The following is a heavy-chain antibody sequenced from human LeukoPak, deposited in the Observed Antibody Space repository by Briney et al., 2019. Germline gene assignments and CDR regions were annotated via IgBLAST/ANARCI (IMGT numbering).Heavy chain of an antibody. Sequence: SVKVSCKASGGTFSSYAISWVRQAPGQGLEWMGRIIPILGIANYAQKFQGRVTITADKSTSTAYMELSSLRSEDTAVYYCARDRSDYGSGSYYYYFDYWGQGTLVTVSS. CDR3: ARDRSDYGSGSYYYYFDY. V-gene: IGHV1-69*04. J-gene: IGHJ4*02. D-gene: IGHD3-10*01. CDR1: GGTFSSYA. CDR2: IIPILGIA.